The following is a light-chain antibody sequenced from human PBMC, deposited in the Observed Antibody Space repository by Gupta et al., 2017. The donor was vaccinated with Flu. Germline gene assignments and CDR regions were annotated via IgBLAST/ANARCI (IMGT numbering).Light chain of an antibody. Sequence: TSTDVGGYNYVSWYQQHPGRAPKVIIYEVTKRPSGVSDRFSGSKSGSTASLTISGLQAEDEADYYCFSFTTSSTWVFGAGTTVTFL. CDR2: EVT. CDR3: FSFTTSSTWV. V-gene: IGLV2-14*01. CDR1: STDVGGYNY. J-gene: IGLJ1*01.